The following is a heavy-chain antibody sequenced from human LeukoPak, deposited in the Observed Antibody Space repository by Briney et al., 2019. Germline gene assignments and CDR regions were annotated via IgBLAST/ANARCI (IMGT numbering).Heavy chain of an antibody. J-gene: IGHJ3*02. Sequence: GGSLRLSCAASGFTFSSYEMNWVRQAPGKGLEWVSAISGSGGSTYYADSVKGRFTISRDNSKNTLYLQMNSLKTEDTAVYYCTTVGTNYDILTDDAFDIWGQGTMVTVSS. CDR2: ISGSGGST. V-gene: IGHV3-23*01. CDR1: GFTFSSYE. CDR3: TTVGTNYDILTDDAFDI. D-gene: IGHD3-9*01.